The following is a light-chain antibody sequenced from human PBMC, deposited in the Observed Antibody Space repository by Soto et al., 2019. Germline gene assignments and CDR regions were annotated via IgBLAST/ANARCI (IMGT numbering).Light chain of an antibody. CDR2: EVS. V-gene: IGLV2-14*01. Sequence: QSALTQPASVSGSPGQSITISCTGTSSDVGAYNHVSWYQQHPGKAPKVMIYEVSNRPSGVSNRFSASKSGNTASLTISGLQAEAEADYYCSSYTGTSTQYVFGTGTKVTVL. CDR1: SSDVGAYNH. J-gene: IGLJ1*01. CDR3: SSYTGTSTQYV.